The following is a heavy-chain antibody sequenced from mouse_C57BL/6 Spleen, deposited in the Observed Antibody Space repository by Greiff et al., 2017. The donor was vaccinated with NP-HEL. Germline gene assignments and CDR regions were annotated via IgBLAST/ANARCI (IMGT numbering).Heavy chain of an antibody. CDR1: GFTFSSYG. Sequence: DVQLVESGGDLVKPGGSLKLSCAASGFTFSSYGMSWVRQTPDKRLEWVATISSGGSYTYYPASVKGRFTISRDNAKNTLYLQMSSLKSEDTAMYYCARHEGLGRFAYWGQGTLVTVSA. V-gene: IGHV5-6*01. D-gene: IGHD4-1*01. CDR2: ISSGGSYT. CDR3: ARHEGLGRFAY. J-gene: IGHJ3*01.